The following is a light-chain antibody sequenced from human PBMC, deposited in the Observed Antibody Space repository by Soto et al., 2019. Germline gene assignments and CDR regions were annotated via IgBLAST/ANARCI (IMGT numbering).Light chain of an antibody. CDR1: QSVRSN. Sequence: EIVVTQSPATLSVSPGERATLSCRASQSVRSNLAWYQQKPGQPPRLLIYGASTRAPGIPARFSGSGSGTEFTLTISSLQSEDFAVYYCHQYNIWPPWTFXQGTKVDIK. CDR2: GAS. CDR3: HQYNIWPPWT. J-gene: IGKJ1*01. V-gene: IGKV3-15*01.